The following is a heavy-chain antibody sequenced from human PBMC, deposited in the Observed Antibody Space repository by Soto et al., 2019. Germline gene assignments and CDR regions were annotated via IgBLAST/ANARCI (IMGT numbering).Heavy chain of an antibody. CDR1: GFTFSSYE. CDR2: IWYDGSNK. J-gene: IGHJ4*02. CDR3: ARVFKPIAAAGPFDY. D-gene: IGHD6-13*01. Sequence: VGSLRLSCTASGFTFSSYEMNWVRQAPGKGLEWVAVIWYDGSNKYYADSVKGRFTISRDNSKNTLYLQMNSLRAEDTAVYYCARVFKPIAAAGPFDYWGQGTLVTVSS. V-gene: IGHV3-33*08.